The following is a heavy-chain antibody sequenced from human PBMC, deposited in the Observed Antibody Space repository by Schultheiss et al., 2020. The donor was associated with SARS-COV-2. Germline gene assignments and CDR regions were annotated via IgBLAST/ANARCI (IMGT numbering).Heavy chain of an antibody. J-gene: IGHJ4*02. CDR1: GGSFSGYY. CDR2: INHSGST. D-gene: IGHD3-22*01. Sequence: SETLSLTCAVYGGSFSGYYWSWIRQPPGKGLEWIGEINHSGSTNYNPSLKSRVTISIDTSNNQFSLKLTSVTAADTAVYYCARAPDYYYDSSGTGIDYWGQGTLVTVSS. V-gene: IGHV4-34*01. CDR3: ARAPDYYYDSSGTGIDY.